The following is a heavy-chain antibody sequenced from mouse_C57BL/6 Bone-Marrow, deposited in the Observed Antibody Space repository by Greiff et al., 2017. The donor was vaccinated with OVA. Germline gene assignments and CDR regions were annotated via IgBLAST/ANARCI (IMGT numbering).Heavy chain of an antibody. D-gene: IGHD4-1*01. CDR1: GYTFTSYG. V-gene: IGHV1-81*01. CDR3: HWDPYWYFDV. J-gene: IGHJ1*03. Sequence: QVHVKQSGAELARPGASVKLSCKASGYTFTSYGISWVKQRTGQGLEWIGEIYPRSGNTYYNEKFKGKATLTADKSSSTAYMELRSLTSEDSAVYFCHWDPYWYFDVWGTGTTVTVSS. CDR2: IYPRSGNT.